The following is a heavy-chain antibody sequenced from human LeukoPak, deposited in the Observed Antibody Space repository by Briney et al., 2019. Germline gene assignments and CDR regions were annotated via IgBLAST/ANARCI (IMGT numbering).Heavy chain of an antibody. CDR1: GGSISSYY. CDR3: AREGGTMFTGYFDY. Sequence: ETLSLTCTVSGGSISSYYWSWVRQAPGKGLEWVANIKQDGSEKYYVDSVKGRFTISRDNAKNSLYLQMNSLRAEDTAVYYCAREGGTMFTGYFDYWGQGTLVTVSS. CDR2: IKQDGSEK. J-gene: IGHJ4*02. V-gene: IGHV3-7*01. D-gene: IGHD3-10*02.